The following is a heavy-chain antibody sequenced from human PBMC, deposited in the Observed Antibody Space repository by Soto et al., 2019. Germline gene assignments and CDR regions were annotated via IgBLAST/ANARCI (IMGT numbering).Heavy chain of an antibody. CDR2: IYHSGTF. Sequence: PSETLSLTCAVSGDSVSSSSCWSWVRQAPGKGLEWIGGIYHSGTFNYNPSLVSRVSVSVDKSRNQLSLNLKSVTAADTAVYYCVRSVPAATWQYSGMDVWGQGTTVTVSS. J-gene: IGHJ6*02. CDR3: VRSVPAATWQYSGMDV. CDR1: GDSVSSSSC. D-gene: IGHD2-2*01. V-gene: IGHV4-4*02.